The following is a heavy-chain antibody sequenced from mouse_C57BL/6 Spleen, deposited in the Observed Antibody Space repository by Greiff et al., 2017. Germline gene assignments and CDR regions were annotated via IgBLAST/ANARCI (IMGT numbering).Heavy chain of an antibody. Sequence: VQLQQSGAELVKPGASVKLSCTASGFNIKDYYMHWVKQRTEQGLEWIGWIDPENGATKYAPKVQGKATITADTSSNTAYLQLSSLTSEDTAVYYCARSRDGYGAMDYWGQGTSVTVSS. V-gene: IGHV14-2*01. D-gene: IGHD2-2*01. CDR2: IDPENGAT. CDR3: ARSRDGYGAMDY. J-gene: IGHJ4*01. CDR1: GFNIKDYY.